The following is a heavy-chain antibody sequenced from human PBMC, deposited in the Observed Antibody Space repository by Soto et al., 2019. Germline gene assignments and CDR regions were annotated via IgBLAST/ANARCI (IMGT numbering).Heavy chain of an antibody. D-gene: IGHD3-3*01. V-gene: IGHV1-69*13. Sequence: SVKVSCKASGGTFSSYAISCVRQAPGQGLEWMGGIIPIFGTANYAQKFQGRVTITADESTSTAYMELSSLRSEDTAVYYCARGSQSITIFGVVIRAPNYYYYGMDVWGQGTTVTVSS. CDR3: ARGSQSITIFGVVIRAPNYYYYGMDV. J-gene: IGHJ6*02. CDR1: GGTFSSYA. CDR2: IIPIFGTA.